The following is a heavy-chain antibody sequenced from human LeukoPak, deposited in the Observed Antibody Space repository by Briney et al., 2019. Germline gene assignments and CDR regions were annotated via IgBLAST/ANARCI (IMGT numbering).Heavy chain of an antibody. J-gene: IGHJ4*02. V-gene: IGHV3-74*01. D-gene: IGHD2-15*01. CDR3: AKAPVTSCRSVFCYPFDS. CDR2: INSDGSGT. CDR1: GFTFSSYW. Sequence: GGSLRLSCAASGFTFSSYWMHWVRQAPGKGLVWVSRINSDGSGTTYADSVRGRFTISRDNSKNTLYLQMNSLKTEDAAVYYCAKAPVTSCRSVFCYPFDSWGQGTLVTVSS.